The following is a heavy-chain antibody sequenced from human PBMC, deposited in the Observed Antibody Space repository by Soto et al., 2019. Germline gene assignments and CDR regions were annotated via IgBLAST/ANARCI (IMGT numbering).Heavy chain of an antibody. Sequence: QVQLVQSGAEVKKPGSSVKVSCKASGGTFSSYAISWVRQAPGQGLEWMGGIIPIFGTANYAQKFQGRVTITADESTSTAYMELSSLRSEDTGVYYCARDRVDTAMVTGGDWFDPWGQGTLVTVSS. J-gene: IGHJ5*02. CDR1: GGTFSSYA. CDR3: ARDRVDTAMVTGGDWFDP. CDR2: IIPIFGTA. V-gene: IGHV1-69*12. D-gene: IGHD5-18*01.